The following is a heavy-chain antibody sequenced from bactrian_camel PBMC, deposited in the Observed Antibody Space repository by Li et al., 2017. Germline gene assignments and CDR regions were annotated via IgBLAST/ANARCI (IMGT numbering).Heavy chain of an antibody. Sequence: HVQLVESGGGSVQAGGSLRLSCRISGHAYDTYCMGWFRQAPGKQREGVASISSESSTYYADSVKGRFTISKDYAKNTLYLQMNSLKPEDTAMYYCAADRRTITYCTTGYLPTERDYWGQGTQVTVS. D-gene: IGHD3*01. CDR3: AADRRTITYCTTGYLPTERDY. CDR2: ISSESST. V-gene: IGHV3S55*01. CDR1: GHAYDTYC. J-gene: IGHJ4*01.